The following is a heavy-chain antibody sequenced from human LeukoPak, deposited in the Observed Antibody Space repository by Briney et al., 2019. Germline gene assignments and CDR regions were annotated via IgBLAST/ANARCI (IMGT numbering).Heavy chain of an antibody. CDR3: ARRGTVTTERFDY. CDR1: GGSISSSSYY. Sequence: SETLSLTCTVSGGSISSSSYYWGWIRQPPGKGLEWIGSIYYSGSTYYNPSLKSRVTISVDTSKNQFSLKLSSVTAADTAVYYCARRGTVTTERFDYWGQGALVTVSS. J-gene: IGHJ4*02. D-gene: IGHD4-11*01. CDR2: IYYSGST. V-gene: IGHV4-39*01.